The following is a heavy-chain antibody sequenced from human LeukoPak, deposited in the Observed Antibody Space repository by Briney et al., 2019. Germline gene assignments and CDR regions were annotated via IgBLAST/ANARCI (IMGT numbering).Heavy chain of an antibody. CDR3: AREPYYGSGSYYNLYYFDY. J-gene: IGHJ4*02. CDR2: IYTSGST. D-gene: IGHD3-10*01. Sequence: SETLSLTCTVSGGSISSYYWSWIRQPAGKGLEWIGRIYTSGSTNYNPSLKSRVTMSVDTSKNQFSLKLSSVTAADTAVYYCAREPYYGSGSYYNLYYFDYWGQGTLVTVSS. V-gene: IGHV4-4*07. CDR1: GGSISSYY.